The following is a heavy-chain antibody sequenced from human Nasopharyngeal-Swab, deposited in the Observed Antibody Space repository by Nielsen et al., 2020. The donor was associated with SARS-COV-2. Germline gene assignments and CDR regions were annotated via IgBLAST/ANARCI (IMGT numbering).Heavy chain of an antibody. D-gene: IGHD5-24*01. J-gene: IGHJ4*02. Sequence: SETLSLTCTISDGSISSYYWTWIRQPPGKGLEWIGYIYYSGSTNYNPSLKSRVTISVDTSKNQFSLKLSSVTAADTAVYYCARGRGRDGYMRDWGQGTLVTVSS. V-gene: IGHV4-59*01. CDR2: IYYSGST. CDR3: ARGRGRDGYMRD. CDR1: DGSISSYY.